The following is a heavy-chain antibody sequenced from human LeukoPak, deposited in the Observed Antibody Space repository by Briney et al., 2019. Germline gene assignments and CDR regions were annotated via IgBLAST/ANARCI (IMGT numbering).Heavy chain of an antibody. CDR2: IYPGDSDT. D-gene: IGHD4/OR15-4a*01. V-gene: IGHV5-51*01. J-gene: IGHJ2*01. Sequence: GESLKISCKGSEYSFTSYWIGWVRQMPGSGLEWMGIIYPGDSDTRYSPSFQGQVTISADNSISTAYLHWSSLKASDTAMYYCARQAGAPNWYFDLWGRGTLVTVSS. CDR3: ARQAGAPNWYFDL. CDR1: EYSFTSYW.